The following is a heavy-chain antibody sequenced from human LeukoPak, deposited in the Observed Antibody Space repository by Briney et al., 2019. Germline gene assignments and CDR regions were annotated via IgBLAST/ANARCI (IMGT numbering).Heavy chain of an antibody. J-gene: IGHJ6*02. Sequence: PGRSLSLSYAAAGFTFDEYAMHWVRQAPGKGLEWVSGISWNSGSIGYADSVKGRFTISRDNAKNSLYLQMNSLRAEDTALYYCAKDMEDIVVVPGSYGMDVWGQGTTVTVSS. V-gene: IGHV3-9*01. D-gene: IGHD2-2*01. CDR1: GFTFDEYA. CDR2: ISWNSGSI. CDR3: AKDMEDIVVVPGSYGMDV.